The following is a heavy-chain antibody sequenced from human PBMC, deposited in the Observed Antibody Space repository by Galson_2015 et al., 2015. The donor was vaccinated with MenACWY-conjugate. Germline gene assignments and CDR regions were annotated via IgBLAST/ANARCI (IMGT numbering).Heavy chain of an antibody. CDR3: TGNPYDDYVPDY. V-gene: IGHV3-15*01. CDR1: GFTFSNAW. CDR2: IKSKTDGGTT. J-gene: IGHJ4*02. D-gene: IGHD4-17*01. Sequence: SLRLSCAASGFTFSNAWMSWVRQAPGKGLEWVGRIKSKTDGGTTDYAAPVKGRFTISRDDSKNTLYLQMNSLKTEDTAVYYCTGNPYDDYVPDYWGQGTLVTVSS.